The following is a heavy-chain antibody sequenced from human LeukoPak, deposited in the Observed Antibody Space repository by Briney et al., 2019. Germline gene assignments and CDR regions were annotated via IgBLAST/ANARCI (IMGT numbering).Heavy chain of an antibody. CDR1: GGTFNSYA. CDR3: ARSCTIFVGMDV. D-gene: IGHD3-3*01. V-gene: IGHV1-69*04. J-gene: IGHJ6*02. Sequence: SVKVSCKASGGTFNSYAVTWVRQAPGQGFEWMGRIIPILGVTNYAQKFQDRVTITADKSTSTAYMELSSLTSEDTAVYYCARSCTIFVGMDVWGQGTTVTVSS. CDR2: IIPILGVT.